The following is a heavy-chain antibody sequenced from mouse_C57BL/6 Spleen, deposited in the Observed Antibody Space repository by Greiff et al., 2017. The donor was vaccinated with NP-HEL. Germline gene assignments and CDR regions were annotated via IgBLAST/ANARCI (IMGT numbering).Heavy chain of an antibody. CDR2: ISSSGGTI. J-gene: IGHJ1*03. V-gene: IGHV5-17*01. D-gene: IGHD2-2*01. CDR1: GFTFSDYG. CDR3: AMKQGYYWYFCV. Sequence: EVKFVESDGGLVKPGGSLKLSCAASGFTFSDYGMHWVRQAPEQGLEWVAYISSSGGTIYYADTVKGRFTISRDNAKNTPFLQKTRLRSEDTAKYDCAMKQGYYWYFCVWGTGTTVTASS.